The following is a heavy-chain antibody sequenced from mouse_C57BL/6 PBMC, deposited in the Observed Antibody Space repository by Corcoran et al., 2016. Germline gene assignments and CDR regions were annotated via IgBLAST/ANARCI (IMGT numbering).Heavy chain of an antibody. CDR2: IYPRSGNT. J-gene: IGHJ2*01. Sequence: QVQLQQSGAELARPGASVKLSCKASGYTFTSYGISWVKQRTGQGLEWIGEIYPRSGNTYYNEKFKGKATLTADKSSSTAYMELRSLTSEDSAVYFCARRGSGTVGFDYWGQGTTLTVSS. D-gene: IGHD1-1*01. CDR1: GYTFTSYG. V-gene: IGHV1-81*01. CDR3: ARRGSGTVGFDY.